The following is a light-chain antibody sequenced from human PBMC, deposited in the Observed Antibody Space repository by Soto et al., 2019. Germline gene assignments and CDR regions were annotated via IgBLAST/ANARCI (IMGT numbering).Light chain of an antibody. V-gene: IGLV2-14*01. CDR2: DVS. J-gene: IGLJ1*01. CDR3: SSYTSSSKV. Sequence: QCVLTQPASVSGSPGQSITISCTGTSSDVGGYNYVSWYQQHPGKAPKLMIYDVSNRPSGVSNRFSGSKSGNTASLTISGLQAEDEADYYCSSYTSSSKVFGTGTKLTVL. CDR1: SSDVGGYNY.